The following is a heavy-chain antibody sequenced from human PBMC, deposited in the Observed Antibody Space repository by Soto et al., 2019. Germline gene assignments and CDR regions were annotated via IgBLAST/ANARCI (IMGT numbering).Heavy chain of an antibody. CDR1: GFTFSSYA. J-gene: IGHJ4*02. CDR2: ISYDGSNK. CDR3: ASSRMIVVVPLDY. V-gene: IGHV3-30-3*01. D-gene: IGHD3-22*01. Sequence: LRLSCAASGFTFSSYAMHWVRQAPGKGLEWVAVISYDGSNKYYADSVKGRFTISRDNSKNTLYLQMNGLRAEDTAVYYCASSRMIVVVPLDYWGQGTLVTVSS.